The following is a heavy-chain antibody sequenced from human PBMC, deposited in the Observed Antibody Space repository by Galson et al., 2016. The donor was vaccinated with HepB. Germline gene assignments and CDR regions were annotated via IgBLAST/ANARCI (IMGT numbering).Heavy chain of an antibody. CDR3: ATRLRAPAN. Sequence: SLRLSCAASGFTFSTYAMSWVRQAPGKGLEWVSGISGSSGAIYYADSVKSRFTISRDNSKNALYLQMNSLRAEDTAVYYCATRLRAPANWGQGAQVTVSS. J-gene: IGHJ4*02. CDR1: GFTFSTYA. CDR2: ISGSSGAI. V-gene: IGHV3-23*01. D-gene: IGHD1-26*01.